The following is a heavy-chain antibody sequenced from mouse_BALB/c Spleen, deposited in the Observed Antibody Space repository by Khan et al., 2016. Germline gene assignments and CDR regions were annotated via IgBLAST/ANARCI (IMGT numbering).Heavy chain of an antibody. V-gene: IGHV5-4*02. CDR2: ISDGGSCT. J-gene: IGHJ1*01. CDR3: ARGRNWYFDV. CDR1: GFTFSDYY. Sequence: EVELVESGGGLVKPGGSLKLSCAASGFTFSDYYMYWVRQTPEKRLEWVATISDGGSCTYYPESVKGRSTIPRDTATNKLYLQMSSLNSEATAIYYCARGRNWYFDVWGAGTTVTVSS.